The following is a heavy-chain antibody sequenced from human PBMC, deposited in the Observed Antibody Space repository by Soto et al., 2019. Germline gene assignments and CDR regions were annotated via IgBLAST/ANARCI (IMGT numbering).Heavy chain of an antibody. D-gene: IGHD2-15*01. CDR1: GFTFNTYG. V-gene: IGHV3-33*08. J-gene: IGHJ6*02. CDR3: ARADCTGAYCYSWPFNYGVDV. CDR2: IWYDGSKK. Sequence: QVQLVESGGGVVQPGGSLRLSCTTSGFTFNTYGMHWVRQAPGKGLEWVAIIWYDGSKKYYADSVKGRFTISRDISKNTLYLQMNSLRAEDTALYYCARADCTGAYCYSWPFNYGVDVWGQGTTVTVSS.